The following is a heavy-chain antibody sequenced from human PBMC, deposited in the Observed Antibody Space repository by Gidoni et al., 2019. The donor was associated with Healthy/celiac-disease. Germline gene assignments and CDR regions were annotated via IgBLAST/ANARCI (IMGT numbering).Heavy chain of an antibody. J-gene: IGHJ6*02. D-gene: IGHD4-17*01. CDR3: ARVSISVTKAILNYYYGMDV. CDR1: GGTFSSYA. CDR2: ISPIFGTA. V-gene: IGHV1-69*01. Sequence: QVQLVQPGAEVKKPGSSVKVSCKASGGTFSSYAISWVGQATGQGLEWMGGISPIFGTANYAQKFQGRVTITADESTSTAYMELSSLRSEDTAVYYCARVSISVTKAILNYYYGMDVWGQGTTVTVSS.